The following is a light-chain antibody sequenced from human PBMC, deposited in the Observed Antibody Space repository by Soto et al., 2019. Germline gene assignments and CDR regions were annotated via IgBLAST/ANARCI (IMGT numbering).Light chain of an antibody. CDR2: SAS. CDR1: EGIRND. CDR3: LQDYHYPYT. Sequence: AIEMTQSPSSLSASVGDRVTITCRASEGIRNDLGWYRQKPGKAPELLIYSASTLQNGVPSRFSDSGSGTDFTLTISSQQPEDFATYYCLQDYHYPYTFGQGTNVDI. V-gene: IGKV1-6*01. J-gene: IGKJ2*01.